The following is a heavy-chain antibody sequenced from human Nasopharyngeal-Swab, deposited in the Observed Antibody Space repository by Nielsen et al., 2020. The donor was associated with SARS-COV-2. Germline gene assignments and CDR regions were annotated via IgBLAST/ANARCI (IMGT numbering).Heavy chain of an antibody. V-gene: IGHV2-26*01. Sequence: SGPTLVKPTETLTLTCTVSGFSLSNARMGVSWIRQPPGKAMEWLAHIFSNDEKSYSTSLKRRLTISKDTSKSQVVLTMTNMDPVDTATYYCARIAFWSGYYRCYNWFDPWGQGTLVTVSS. J-gene: IGHJ5*02. CDR3: ARIAFWSGYYRCYNWFDP. D-gene: IGHD3-3*01. CDR2: IFSNDEK. CDR1: GFSLSNARMG.